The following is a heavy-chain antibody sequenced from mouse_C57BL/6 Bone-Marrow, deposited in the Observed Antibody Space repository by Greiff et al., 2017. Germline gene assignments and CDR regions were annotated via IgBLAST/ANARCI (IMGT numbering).Heavy chain of an antibody. D-gene: IGHD1-1*01. V-gene: IGHV1-81*01. Sequence: QVQLKESGAELARPGASVKLSCKASGYTFTSYGISWVKQRTGQCLEWIGELSPRSGTTYYNETFKGKATLTADKSSSTAYMELRSLTSEDSAVYFCARWDYYGSSYGRYFEVWGTGTTVTVSS. CDR1: GYTFTSYG. J-gene: IGHJ1*03. CDR2: LSPRSGTT. CDR3: ARWDYYGSSYGRYFEV.